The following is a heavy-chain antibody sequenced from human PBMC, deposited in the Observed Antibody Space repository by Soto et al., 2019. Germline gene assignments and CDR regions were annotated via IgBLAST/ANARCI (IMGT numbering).Heavy chain of an antibody. CDR1: GFTFSSYA. V-gene: IGHV3-64*01. CDR2: ISSNGGRT. J-gene: IGHJ4*02. CDR3: ARGVALPGYFDY. D-gene: IGHD5-12*01. Sequence: EVQLVESGGGLVQPGGSLRLSCAASGFTFSSYAMHWVRQAPGKGLEYVSAISSNGGRTYYANSVKGRFTISRDNSKNTLYLQMGSLRAEDMAVYYCARGVALPGYFDYWCQGTLVTVSS.